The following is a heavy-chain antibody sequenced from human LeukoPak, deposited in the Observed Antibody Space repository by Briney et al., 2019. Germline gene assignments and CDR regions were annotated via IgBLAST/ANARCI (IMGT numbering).Heavy chain of an antibody. CDR2: IWYDGSNK. Sequence: PGRSLRLSCAASGFTFSSYGMHWVRQAPGKGLEWVAVIWYDGSNKYYADSVKGRFTISRDNSKNTLYLQMNSLRAEDTAVYYCAKLYSGYDPYSDYWGQGTLVTVSS. D-gene: IGHD5-12*01. CDR3: AKLYSGYDPYSDY. V-gene: IGHV3-33*06. CDR1: GFTFSSYG. J-gene: IGHJ4*02.